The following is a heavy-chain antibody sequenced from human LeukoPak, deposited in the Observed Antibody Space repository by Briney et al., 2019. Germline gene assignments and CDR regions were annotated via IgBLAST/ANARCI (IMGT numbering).Heavy chain of an antibody. V-gene: IGHV3-7*05. D-gene: IGHD6-13*01. CDR2: IKQDGSEK. J-gene: IGHJ4*02. CDR3: ARRGTSSSWAHFDY. CDR1: GFTFSSYW. Sequence: GGSLRLSCAASGFTFSSYWMTWVRQAPGKGLEWVAKIKQDGSEKYYVNSVKGRFTISRDNAKNSLYLQMNSLGAEDTAVYYCARRGTSSSWAHFDYWGQGTLVTVSS.